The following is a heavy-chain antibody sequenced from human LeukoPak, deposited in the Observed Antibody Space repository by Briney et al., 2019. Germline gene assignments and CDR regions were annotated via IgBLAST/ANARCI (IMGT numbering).Heavy chain of an antibody. V-gene: IGHV3-23*01. Sequence: GGSLRLSCAASGFTFNNYAMTWVRQAPGKELEWVSSLSGNGVSTYYADSVKGRFTISRDNSKNTLYLQMNSLRAEDTAVYYCAKDFGDTPYYFDYWGQGTLVTVSS. CDR1: GFTFNNYA. CDR3: AKDFGDTPYYFDY. CDR2: LSGNGVST. D-gene: IGHD3-3*01. J-gene: IGHJ4*02.